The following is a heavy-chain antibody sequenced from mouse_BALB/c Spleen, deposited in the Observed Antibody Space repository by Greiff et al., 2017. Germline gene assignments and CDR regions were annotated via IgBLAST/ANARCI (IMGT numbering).Heavy chain of an antibody. V-gene: IGHV1-4*02. CDR2: INPSSGYT. Sequence: LVESAAELARPGASVKMSCKASGYTFTSYTMHWVKQRPGQGLEWIGYINPSSGYTEYNQKFKDKTTLTADKSSSTAYMQLSSLTSEDSAVYYCARSDPLLRAMDYWGQGTSVTVSS. CDR1: GYTFTSYT. CDR3: ARSDPLLRAMDY. D-gene: IGHD1-1*01. J-gene: IGHJ4*01.